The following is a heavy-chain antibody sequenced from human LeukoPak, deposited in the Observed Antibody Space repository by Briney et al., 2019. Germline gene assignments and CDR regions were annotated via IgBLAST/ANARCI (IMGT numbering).Heavy chain of an antibody. V-gene: IGHV3-53*01. CDR1: GFTVSTNS. CDR2: IYSDNT. J-gene: IGHJ4*02. D-gene: IGHD4/OR15-4a*01. Sequence: GGSLRLSCTVSGFTVSTNSMSWVRQAPGKGLEWVSFIYSDNTHYSDSVKGRFSISRDNSKNTLYLQMNSLRAEDTAVYYCARRAGAYSHPYDYWGQGTLVTVSS. CDR3: ARRAGAYSHPYDY.